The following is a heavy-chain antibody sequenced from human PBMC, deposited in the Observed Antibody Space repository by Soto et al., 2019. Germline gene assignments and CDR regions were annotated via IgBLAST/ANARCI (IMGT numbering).Heavy chain of an antibody. D-gene: IGHD3-10*01. J-gene: IGHJ4*02. CDR3: AKDTGRTMVRGVTNN. CDR2: ISWNSGSI. CDR1: GFTFDDYA. Sequence: EVQLVESGGGLVQPGRSLRLSCAASGFTFDDYAMHWVRQAPGKGLEWVSGISWNSGSIGYADSVKGRFTISRDNAKNSLYLQMNSLRAEDTALYYCAKDTGRTMVRGVTNNWGQGTLVTVSS. V-gene: IGHV3-9*01.